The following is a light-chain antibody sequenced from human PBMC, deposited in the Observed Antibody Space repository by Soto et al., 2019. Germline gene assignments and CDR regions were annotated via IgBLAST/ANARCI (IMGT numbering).Light chain of an antibody. Sequence: QSVLTQPRSVSGSPGQSVTISCSGTCSDVVGYTYVSWYLLHPGKAPKLLIYDVSKRPSGVPDRFSGSRSGNTASLTISGLQAEDEADYYCCSVAGTYVFGTGTKVTVL. CDR3: CSVAGTYV. J-gene: IGLJ1*01. CDR1: CSDVVGYTY. V-gene: IGLV2-11*01. CDR2: DVS.